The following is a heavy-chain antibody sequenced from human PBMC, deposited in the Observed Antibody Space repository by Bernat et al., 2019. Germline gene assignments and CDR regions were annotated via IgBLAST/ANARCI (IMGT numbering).Heavy chain of an antibody. J-gene: IGHJ2*01. CDR3: ARRQYSSWSGYFDL. Sequence: QVQLVQSGAEVEKPGSSVKVSCNASGGTFSSYTISWVRQAPGQGLEWMGRIIPILGIANYSQTFHGRVTITADNSTSTAYMELSSLRSEDTAVYYCARRQYSSWSGYFDLWGRGTLVTVSS. CDR1: GGTFSSYT. V-gene: IGHV1-69*02. CDR2: IIPILGIA. D-gene: IGHD6-6*01.